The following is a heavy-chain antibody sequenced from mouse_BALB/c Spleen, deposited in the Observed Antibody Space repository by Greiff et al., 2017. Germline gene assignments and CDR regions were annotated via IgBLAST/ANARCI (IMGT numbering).Heavy chain of an antibody. CDR3: ARYGSRDY. V-gene: IGHV5-6-5*01. D-gene: IGHD1-1*01. Sequence: EVKVVESGGGLVKPGGSLKLSCAASGFTFSSYAMSWVRQTPEKRLEWVASISSGGSTYYPDSVKGRFTISRDNARNILYLQMSSLRSEDTAMYYCARYGSRDYWGQGTTLTVSS. CDR1: GFTFSSYA. CDR2: ISSGGST. J-gene: IGHJ2*01.